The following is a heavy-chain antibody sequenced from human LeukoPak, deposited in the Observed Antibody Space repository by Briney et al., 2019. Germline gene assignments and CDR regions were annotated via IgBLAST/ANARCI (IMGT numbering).Heavy chain of an antibody. CDR3: ARGDSRLGLESLNAFDI. CDR2: ISSSGNTI. CDR1: GFTFSDYY. Sequence: PGGSLRLSCAASGFTFSDYYMSWIRQAPGKGLEWISYISSSGNTIYYVDSVKGRFTISRDNAKNSLYLQMNSLRAEDTAVYYCARGDSRLGLESLNAFDIWGQGTMVIVSS. D-gene: IGHD1-1*01. J-gene: IGHJ3*02. V-gene: IGHV3-11*04.